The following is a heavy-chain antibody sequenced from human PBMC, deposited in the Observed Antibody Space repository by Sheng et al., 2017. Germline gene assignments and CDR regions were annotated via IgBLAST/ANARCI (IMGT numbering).Heavy chain of an antibody. J-gene: IGHJ5*02. CDR1: GFTFSSYA. V-gene: IGHV3-30-3*01. D-gene: IGHD2-8*02. CDR3: ARTGGMVVYARWFDP. CDR2: ISYDGSNK. Sequence: QVQLVESGGGVVQPGRSLRLSCAASGFTFSSYAMHWVRQAPGKGLEWVAVISYDGSNKYYADSVKGRFTISRDNSKNTLYLQMNSLRAEDTAVYYCARTGGMVVYARWFDPWGQGTLVTVSS.